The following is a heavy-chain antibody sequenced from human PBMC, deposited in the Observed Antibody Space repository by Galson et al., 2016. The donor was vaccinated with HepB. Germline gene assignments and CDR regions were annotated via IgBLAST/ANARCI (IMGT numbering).Heavy chain of an antibody. CDR2: IYHDGTA. D-gene: IGHD1-26*01. J-gene: IGHJ4*02. V-gene: IGHV4-4*02. CDR3: ARRTWGTSGSYFDY. CDR1: GDSISSNQY. Sequence: SETLSLTCAISGDSISSNQYWSWVRQPPGKGLEWIGEIYHDGTANYNPSLKSRVTISGDKSKNQFSLSLTSVTAADTAVYYGARRTWGTSGSYFDYWGQGTLVTVSS.